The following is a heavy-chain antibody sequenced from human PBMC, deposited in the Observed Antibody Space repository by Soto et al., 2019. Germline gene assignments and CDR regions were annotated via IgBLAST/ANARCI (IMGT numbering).Heavy chain of an antibody. CDR1: GFTFSSYA. Sequence: PGGSLRLPYAASGFTFSSYAMSWVRQAPGKGLEWVSAISGSGGSTYYADSVKGRFTISRDNSKNTLYLQMNSLRAEDTAVYYCASLLYDFWSGYDYWGQGTLVTVSS. J-gene: IGHJ4*02. D-gene: IGHD3-3*01. CDR3: ASLLYDFWSGYDY. V-gene: IGHV3-23*01. CDR2: ISGSGGST.